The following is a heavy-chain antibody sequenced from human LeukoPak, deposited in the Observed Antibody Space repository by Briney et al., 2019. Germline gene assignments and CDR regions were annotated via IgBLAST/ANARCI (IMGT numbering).Heavy chain of an antibody. CDR3: AKGLSSGWFHYYFDY. J-gene: IGHJ4*02. CDR1: GFTFSSYA. D-gene: IGHD6-19*01. V-gene: IGHV3-23*01. Sequence: GGSLRLSCAASGFTFSSYAMSWVRQAPGKGLEWVSAISGSGGSTYYADSVKGRFTISRDNSKNTLYLQMNSLRAEDTAVYYCAKGLSSGWFHYYFDYWGQGTLVTVSS. CDR2: ISGSGGST.